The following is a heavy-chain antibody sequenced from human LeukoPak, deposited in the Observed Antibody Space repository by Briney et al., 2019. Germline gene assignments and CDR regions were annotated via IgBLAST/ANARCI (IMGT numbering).Heavy chain of an antibody. J-gene: IGHJ4*02. CDR1: GFTFSSYA. CDR3: ASYCSTTSCYESDSSGWYY. V-gene: IGHV3-23*01. Sequence: GGSLRLSCPASGFTFSSYAMSWLRQAPGKGLEWVSAISGSGGSTYYADSVKGRFTISRDNSKNPLYLQMNSLRAEDTAIYYCASYCSTTSCYESDSSGWYYWGQGTLVTVSS. D-gene: IGHD2-2*01. CDR2: ISGSGGST.